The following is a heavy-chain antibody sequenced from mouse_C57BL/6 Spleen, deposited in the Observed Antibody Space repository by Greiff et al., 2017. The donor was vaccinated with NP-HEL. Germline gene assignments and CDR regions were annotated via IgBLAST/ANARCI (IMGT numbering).Heavy chain of an antibody. CDR2: INPSTGGT. J-gene: IGHJ4*01. CDR1: GYSFTGYY. V-gene: IGHV1-43*01. CDR3: ARGSTGYAMDY. D-gene: IGHD3-1*01. Sequence: VQLKQSGPELVKPGASVKISCKASGYSFTGYYMHWVKQSSEKSLEWIGEINPSTGGTSYNQKFKGKATLTVDKSSSTAYMQLKSLTSEDSAVYYCARGSTGYAMDYWGQGTSVTVSS.